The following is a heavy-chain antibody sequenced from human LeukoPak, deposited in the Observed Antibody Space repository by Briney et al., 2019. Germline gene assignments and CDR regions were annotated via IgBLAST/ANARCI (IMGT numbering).Heavy chain of an antibody. V-gene: IGHV1-8*03. D-gene: IGHD3/OR15-3a*01. CDR1: GYTFTSYD. CDR3: ARDWTGPNPFDP. Sequence: ASVKVSCKASGYTFTSYDINWVRQATGQGLEWRGWMNPNSGNTGYAQKFQGRVTITRNTSISTAYMELSSLRSEDTAVYYCARDWTGPNPFDPWGQGTLVTVSS. J-gene: IGHJ5*02. CDR2: MNPNSGNT.